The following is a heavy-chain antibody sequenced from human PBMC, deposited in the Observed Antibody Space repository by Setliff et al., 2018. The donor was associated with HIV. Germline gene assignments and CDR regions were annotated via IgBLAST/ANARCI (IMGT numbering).Heavy chain of an antibody. CDR1: GGSISGHY. D-gene: IGHD3-9*01. J-gene: IGHJ6*02. CDR3: ARSPWLGGMDV. Sequence: PSETLSLTCTVSGGSISGHYWNWIRQPAGGGLEWIGYISTSGSTKYNPSLRSRVTMSSYRSRNQFSLKLNSVTAADTAVYYCARSPWLGGMDVWGQGTTVTVSS. V-gene: IGHV4-4*09. CDR2: ISTSGST.